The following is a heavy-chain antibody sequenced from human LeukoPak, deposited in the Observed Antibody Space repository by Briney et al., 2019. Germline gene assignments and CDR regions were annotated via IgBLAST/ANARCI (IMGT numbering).Heavy chain of an antibody. J-gene: IGHJ4*02. V-gene: IGHV1-69*05. CDR2: IIPIFGTA. CDR1: GGTFSSYA. Sequence: SVKVSFKASGGTFSSYAISWVRQAPGQGLEWMGGIIPIFGTANYAQKFQGRVTITTDESTSTAYMELSSLRSEDTAVYYCARERDHRGSYYFDYWGQGTLVTVSS. D-gene: IGHD1-26*01. CDR3: ARERDHRGSYYFDY.